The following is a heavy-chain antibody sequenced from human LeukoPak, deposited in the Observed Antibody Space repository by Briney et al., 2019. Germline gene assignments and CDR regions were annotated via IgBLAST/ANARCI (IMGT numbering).Heavy chain of an antibody. J-gene: IGHJ4*02. CDR2: ISDSSRTT. D-gene: IGHD6-13*01. V-gene: IGHV3-23*01. Sequence: PGGSLRLSCEVSGFTFSTEAMTWVRQAPGKGLEWVSSISDSSRTTYYADSVQGRFTISGDNSRNTVYLQMNSLRVEDTAFYYCAKKLGFIPQFDYWSQGTLVAVSS. CDR3: AKKLGFIPQFDY. CDR1: GFTFSTEA.